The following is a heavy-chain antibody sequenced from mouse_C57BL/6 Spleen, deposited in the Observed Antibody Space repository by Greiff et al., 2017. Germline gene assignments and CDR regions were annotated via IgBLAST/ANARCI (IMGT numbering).Heavy chain of an antibody. D-gene: IGHD1-1*01. V-gene: IGHV14-3*01. J-gene: IGHJ2*01. CDR2: IAPANGNT. CDR3: ASTTVVATDY. CDR1: GFNIKNTY. Sequence: VQLKQSVAELVRPGASVKLSCTASGFNIKNTYMHWVKQRPEQGLEWIGRIAPANGNTKYAPKVQGQATITAYTSANTAYLQLSSLTSEDTAIYYCASTTVVATDYWCQGTTLTVSS.